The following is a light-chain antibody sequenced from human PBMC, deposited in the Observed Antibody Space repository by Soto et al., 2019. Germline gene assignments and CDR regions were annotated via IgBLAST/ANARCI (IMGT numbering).Light chain of an antibody. V-gene: IGKV2-24*01. CDR2: QIS. Sequence: DIVLTQTPLSSPVTVGQPASISCRSSQRLVHSDGNTYLSWLQQRPGQPPRLLIYQISNRFSGVPDRFTGSGAGADFTLQISRVEAEDVGVYYCMQATQFPLTFGGGTKVDIK. CDR3: MQATQFPLT. J-gene: IGKJ4*01. CDR1: QRLVHSDGNTY.